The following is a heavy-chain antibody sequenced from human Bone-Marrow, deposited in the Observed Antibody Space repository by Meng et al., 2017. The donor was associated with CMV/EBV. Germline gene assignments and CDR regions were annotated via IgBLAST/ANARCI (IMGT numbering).Heavy chain of an antibody. J-gene: IGHJ6*02. D-gene: IGHD3-16*01. CDR3: ARGGKGGGGLDV. CDR2: IKEDGSEK. V-gene: IGHV3-7*04. Sequence: GESLKISCATSGFIFGSYSMTWVRQAPGKAPEWVANIKEDGSEKHYVDSVKGRLTISRDNAKDSLYLQMGSLKGEGPGVYFRARGGKGGGGLDVWGQGTTVTVSS. CDR1: GFIFGSYS.